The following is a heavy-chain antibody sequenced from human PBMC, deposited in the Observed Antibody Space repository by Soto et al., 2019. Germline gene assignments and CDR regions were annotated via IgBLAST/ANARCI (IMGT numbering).Heavy chain of an antibody. Sequence: GVSLKISCKASRYSCSNYWIGWVRQMPGKGLEWMAIINPGDSEYRYNPSFTVPITISTDTSIINTYLQRNSLKASDTSMYYCARPANNYLDHWGQGTLVTVSS. CDR2: INPGDSEY. CDR3: ARPANNYLDH. V-gene: IGHV5-51*01. CDR1: RYSCSNYW. J-gene: IGHJ4*02.